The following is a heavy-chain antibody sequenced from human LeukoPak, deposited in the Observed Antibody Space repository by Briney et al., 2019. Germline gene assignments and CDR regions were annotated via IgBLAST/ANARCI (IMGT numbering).Heavy chain of an antibody. CDR2: IWYDGSNK. Sequence: QSGGSLRLSCTASGFTFSDYGMHWVRQPPGKGLEWVAIIWYDGSNKTYEDSVKGRFTISRDNSKNTLYLQMNSLRAEDTAVYYCARVAPNYGGNSWFDYWGQGTLVTVSS. CDR1: GFTFSDYG. V-gene: IGHV3-33*01. CDR3: ARVAPNYGGNSWFDY. J-gene: IGHJ4*02. D-gene: IGHD4-23*01.